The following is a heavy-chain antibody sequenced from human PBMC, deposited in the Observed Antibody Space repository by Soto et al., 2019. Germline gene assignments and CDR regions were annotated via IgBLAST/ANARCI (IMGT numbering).Heavy chain of an antibody. Sequence: EGSLILSWAASGFTFSSYLMSWVRQAPGKGLEWVAVISYDGSNKYYADSVKGRFTISRDNSKNSLYLQMNSLRAEDTAVYYCARDQLYYNDISGRPLNAFDVWGQGTMVTVSS. D-gene: IGHD3-22*01. CDR1: GFTFSSYL. J-gene: IGHJ3*01. CDR3: ARDQLYYNDISGRPLNAFDV. V-gene: IGHV3-30*03. CDR2: ISYDGSNK.